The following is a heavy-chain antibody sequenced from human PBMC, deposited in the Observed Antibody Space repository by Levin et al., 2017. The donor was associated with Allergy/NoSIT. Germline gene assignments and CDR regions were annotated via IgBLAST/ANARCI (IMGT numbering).Heavy chain of an antibody. Sequence: KISCKASGGTFSSYAISWVRQAPGQGLEWMGGIIPIFGTANYAQKFQGRVTITADESTSTAYMELSSLRSEDTAVYYCARGGRGYSYFDPWGQGTLVTVSS. V-gene: IGHV1-69*01. J-gene: IGHJ5*02. CDR1: GGTFSSYA. CDR2: IIPIFGTA. CDR3: ARGGRGYSYFDP. D-gene: IGHD5-18*01.